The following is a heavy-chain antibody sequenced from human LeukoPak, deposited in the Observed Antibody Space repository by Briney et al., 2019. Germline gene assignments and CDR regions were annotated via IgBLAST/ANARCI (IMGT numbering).Heavy chain of an antibody. CDR1: GFTFSSYG. Sequence: GGSLRLSCAASGFTFSSYGMHWVRQAPGKALEWVAFIRYDGSNKYYADSVKGRFTISRDNSKNTLYLQMNSLRAEDTAVYYCAKDDIVVVPAALGTYYYYGMDVWGQGTTVTVSS. CDR2: IRYDGSNK. D-gene: IGHD2-2*01. J-gene: IGHJ6*02. V-gene: IGHV3-30*02. CDR3: AKDDIVVVPAALGTYYYYGMDV.